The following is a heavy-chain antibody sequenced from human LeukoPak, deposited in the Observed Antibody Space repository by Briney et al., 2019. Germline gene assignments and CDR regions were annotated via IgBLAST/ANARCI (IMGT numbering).Heavy chain of an antibody. D-gene: IGHD5-18*01. CDR3: ASLGAMDPDGFDY. V-gene: IGHV4-59*01. CDR2: IYYSGST. CDR1: GGSISSYY. J-gene: IGHJ4*02. Sequence: SETLSLTCADYGGSISSYYWSWLRQPPGKGLEWIGYIYYSGSTNYNPSLKSRVTISVDTSKNQFSLKLSSVTAADTAVYYCASLGAMDPDGFDYWGQGTLVTVSS.